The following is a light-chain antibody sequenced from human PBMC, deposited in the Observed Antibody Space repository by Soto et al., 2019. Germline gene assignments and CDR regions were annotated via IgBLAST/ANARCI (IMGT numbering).Light chain of an antibody. CDR1: QSINSN. V-gene: IGKV3-15*01. CDR2: GAS. Sequence: IVMTQSPGPLSVSPGERATLSCRASQSINSNLAWYQLKPGQSPRLLIYGASARATGIPARFSGTVSGTEFTLTISSLQSEDFAVYYCQQYTSWPRTFGQGTKVEIK. J-gene: IGKJ1*01. CDR3: QQYTSWPRT.